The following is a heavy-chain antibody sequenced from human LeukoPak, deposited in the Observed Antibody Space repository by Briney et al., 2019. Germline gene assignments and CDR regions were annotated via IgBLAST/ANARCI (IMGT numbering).Heavy chain of an antibody. J-gene: IGHJ4*02. CDR1: GFTFSSYA. D-gene: IGHD1-26*01. V-gene: IGHV3-23*01. CDR2: ISGSGGST. CDR3: AKVSGGSYGRSRSGTDY. Sequence: PGGSLRLSCAASGFTFSSYAMSWVRQAPGKGLEWVSAISGSGGSTYYADSVKGRFTISRDNSKNTLYLQMNSLRAEDTAVYYCAKVSGGSYGRSRSGTDYWGQGTLVTVSS.